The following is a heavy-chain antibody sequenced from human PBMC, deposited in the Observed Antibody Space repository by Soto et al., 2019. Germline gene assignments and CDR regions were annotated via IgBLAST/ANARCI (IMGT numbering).Heavy chain of an antibody. V-gene: IGHV1-18*01. J-gene: IGHJ4*02. Sequence: QVQLVQSGGEVKRPGASVKVSCKASGYMFSNYAISWVRQTPGQGLEWMGWINVYNGNTNYAQKFQGRGPMATDTSTNTAYLDLSSLRSDDTAVYFCASDLSSGWFDYWGQGTLVIVSS. D-gene: IGHD6-19*01. CDR3: ASDLSSGWFDY. CDR2: INVYNGNT. CDR1: GYMFSNYA.